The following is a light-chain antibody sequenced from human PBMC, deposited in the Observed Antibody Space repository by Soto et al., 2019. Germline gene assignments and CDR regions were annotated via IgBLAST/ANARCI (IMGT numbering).Light chain of an antibody. CDR3: CSSATESTYV. CDR2: KGT. V-gene: IGLV2-23*01. J-gene: IGLJ1*01. CDR1: SSDVGAYNS. Sequence: QSALALPASLSGSPGQSITISCTGTSSDVGAYNSVSWYQQHPHRAPQVIIYKGTQRPSGVSNRFSGSTSGNAASLTISALPADDEADYFCCSSATESTYVFGTGNKVTVL.